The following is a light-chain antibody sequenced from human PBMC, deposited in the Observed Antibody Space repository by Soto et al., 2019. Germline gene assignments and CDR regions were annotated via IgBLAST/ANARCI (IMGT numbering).Light chain of an antibody. CDR3: QSYDSSNHVV. Sequence: NFMLTQPHSVSESPGKTVTISCTGSSGSIASNYVQWYQQRPGSAPTTVIYEDNQRPSGVPDRFSGSIDSSSNSASLTISXXXXXXXXXYYCQSYDSSNHVVFGGGTKVTVL. CDR1: SGSIASNY. J-gene: IGLJ2*01. CDR2: EDN. V-gene: IGLV6-57*02.